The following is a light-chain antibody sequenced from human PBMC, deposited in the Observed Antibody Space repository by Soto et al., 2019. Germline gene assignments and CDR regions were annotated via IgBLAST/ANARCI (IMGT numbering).Light chain of an antibody. CDR3: QQYNHWPPIT. CDR2: YAS. Sequence: EIMMTQSPDTLSVSPGERVTLSCRASQSVGYNVAWYQQKPGQTPRLLMYYASTRATGIPARFSGSGSGTEFTLTITSLQSEDFAFYYCQQYNHWPPITFGQGTRLEIK. V-gene: IGKV3-15*01. CDR1: QSVGYN. J-gene: IGKJ5*01.